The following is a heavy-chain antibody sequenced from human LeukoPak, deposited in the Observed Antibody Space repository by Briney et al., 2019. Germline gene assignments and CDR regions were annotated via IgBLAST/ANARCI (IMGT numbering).Heavy chain of an antibody. CDR1: GFTFSSYW. Sequence: GGSLRLSXAASGFTFSSYWMHWVRQAPGKGLVWVSRINSDGSSTSYADSVKGRFTISRDNAKNPLYLQLNSLRAEDTAVYYCARDLLGNSGSYLRHPNGPPFDYWGQGTLVTVSS. V-gene: IGHV3-74*01. CDR3: ARDLLGNSGSYLRHPNGPPFDY. CDR2: INSDGSST. J-gene: IGHJ4*02. D-gene: IGHD1-26*01.